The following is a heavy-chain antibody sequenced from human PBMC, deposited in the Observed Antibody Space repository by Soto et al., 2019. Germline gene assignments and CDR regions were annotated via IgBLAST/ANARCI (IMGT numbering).Heavy chain of an antibody. CDR3: ARDSDSYGYGGYYFDY. V-gene: IGHV3-30-3*01. CDR2: ISYDGSNK. J-gene: IGHJ4*02. CDR1: GFTFSSYA. Sequence: QVQLVESGGGVVQPGRSLRLSCAASGFTFSSYAMHWVRQAPGKGLEWVAVISYDGSNKYYADSVKRRFTISRDNSKNTLYLQMNSLRAEDTAVYYCARDSDSYGYGGYYFDYWGQGTLVTVSS. D-gene: IGHD5-18*01.